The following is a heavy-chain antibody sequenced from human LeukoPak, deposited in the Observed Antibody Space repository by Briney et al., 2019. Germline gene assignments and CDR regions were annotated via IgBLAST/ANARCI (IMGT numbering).Heavy chain of an antibody. D-gene: IGHD6-13*01. CDR1: GGTFISYA. V-gene: IGHV1-69*13. CDR3: AVDSSSWSPDYYYMDV. J-gene: IGHJ6*03. Sequence: SVKVSCKASGGTFISYAISWVRQAPGQGREWMGGIIPIFGTANYAQKFQGRVTITADESTSTAYMELSSLRSEGPAVYFCAVDSSSWSPDYYYMDVWGKGTTVTISS. CDR2: IIPIFGTA.